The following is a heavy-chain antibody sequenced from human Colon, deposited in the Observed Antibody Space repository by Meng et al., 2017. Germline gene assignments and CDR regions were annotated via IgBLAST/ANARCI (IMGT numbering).Heavy chain of an antibody. Sequence: LRLSCVVSGCSISSSYYYWGWIRQHPGKGLEWIGYIYYSGHNYYNPSLSSRLSISVDTSNDQFSLRLSSVTAADAAVYYCTRAMPYTYDTAGSVPSYFDYWGQGTLVTVSS. CDR2: IYYSGHN. CDR1: GCSISSSYYY. D-gene: IGHD3-22*01. CDR3: TRAMPYTYDTAGSVPSYFDY. J-gene: IGHJ4*02. V-gene: IGHV4-31*11.